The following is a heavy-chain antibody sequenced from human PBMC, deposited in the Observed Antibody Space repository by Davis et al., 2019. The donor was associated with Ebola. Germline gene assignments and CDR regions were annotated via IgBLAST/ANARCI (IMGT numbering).Heavy chain of an antibody. V-gene: IGHV4-34*01. Sequence: SETLSLTCAVYGGSFSGYYWSWIRQSPAKGLEWIGEINHSGTTKYNPSLKSRVTISADTSKNQFSLNLSSVTAADTAIYYCASGYYFDYWGQGTLVTVSS. CDR1: GGSFSGYY. CDR2: INHSGTT. CDR3: ASGYYFDY. J-gene: IGHJ4*02. D-gene: IGHD3-10*01.